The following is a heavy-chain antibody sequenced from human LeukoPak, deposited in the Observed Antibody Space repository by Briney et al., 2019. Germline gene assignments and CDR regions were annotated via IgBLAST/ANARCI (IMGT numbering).Heavy chain of an antibody. D-gene: IGHD3-3*01. J-gene: IGHJ4*02. CDR2: IYHSGST. V-gene: IGHV4-38-2*02. CDR1: GYSISSGYY. CDR3: ARVQYYDFWSGYPEGYFDY. Sequence: PSETLSLTCTVSGYSISSGYYWGWIRQPPGKGLEWIGSIYHSGSTYYNPSLKSRVTISVDTSKNRFSLKLSSVTAADTAVYYCARVQYYDFWSGYPEGYFDYWGQGTLVTVSS.